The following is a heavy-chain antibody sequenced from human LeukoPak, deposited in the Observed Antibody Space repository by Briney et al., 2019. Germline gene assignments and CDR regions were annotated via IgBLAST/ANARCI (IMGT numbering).Heavy chain of an antibody. D-gene: IGHD3-16*02. CDR3: ARRAIVGYFDL. V-gene: IGHV2-5*02. CDR2: IYWDDDK. Sequence: GSGPTQVNPTQTLTLTCNFSGFSLSTGGVGVGWIRQPQGKALEWLALIYWDDDKRYSASMTSRLTITKDTSKNQMVLTMTNIDPVDTATYYCARRAIVGYFDLWGRGTLVTVSS. J-gene: IGHJ2*01. CDR1: GFSLSTGGVG.